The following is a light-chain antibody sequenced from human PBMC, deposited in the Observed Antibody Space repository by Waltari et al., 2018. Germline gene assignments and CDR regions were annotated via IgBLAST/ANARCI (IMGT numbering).Light chain of an antibody. CDR2: EVT. Sequence: QSALTQPASVSGSPGQSITISCTGTSSDVGSYNAVSWYQKHPGKAPKLMIYEVTKRPSGISYRFSGSKSGNPASLTISGLQAEDEADYYCCSYASTDSYVFGTGTKVTVL. CDR3: CSYASTDSYV. V-gene: IGLV2-23*02. CDR1: SSDVGSYNA. J-gene: IGLJ1*01.